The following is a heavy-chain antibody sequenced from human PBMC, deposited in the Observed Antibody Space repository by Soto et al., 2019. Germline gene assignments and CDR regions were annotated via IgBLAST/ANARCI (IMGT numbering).Heavy chain of an antibody. Sequence: SETLSLTCTVSGGSISSYYWSWIRQPPGKGLEWIGYIYYSGSTNYNPSLKSRVTISVDTSKNQFSLKLSSVTAADTAVYYCARGWGKGGDYFDYWGQGTLVTVSS. V-gene: IGHV4-59*01. CDR3: ARGWGKGGDYFDY. CDR2: IYYSGST. D-gene: IGHD3-16*01. CDR1: GGSISSYY. J-gene: IGHJ4*02.